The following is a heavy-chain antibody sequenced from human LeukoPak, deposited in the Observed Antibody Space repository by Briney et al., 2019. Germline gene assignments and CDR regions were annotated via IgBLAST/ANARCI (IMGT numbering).Heavy chain of an antibody. CDR3: ARVDGSGPNAPNDC. CDR1: GYTFTSYA. V-gene: IGHV1-3*01. D-gene: IGHD3-10*01. CDR2: INAGNGNT. Sequence: RASVKVSCKASGYTFTSYAMHWVRQAPGQRLEWMGWINAGNGNTKYSQRFQGRVTITRDTSASTAYMELSSLRSEDTAVYYCARVDGSGPNAPNDCWGQGSLVTVSS. J-gene: IGHJ4*02.